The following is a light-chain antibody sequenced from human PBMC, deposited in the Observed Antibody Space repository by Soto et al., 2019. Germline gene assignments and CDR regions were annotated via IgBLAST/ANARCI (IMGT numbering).Light chain of an antibody. V-gene: IGLV2-14*01. J-gene: IGLJ1*01. CDR1: SSDVGGYNY. CDR3: NSYTSSSTLYV. CDR2: EVS. Sequence: QPASVSGSPGQSITISCTGTSSDVGGYNYVSWYQQHPGKAPKLMIYEVSNRPSGVSNRFSGSKSGNTASLTISGLQAEDEADYYCNSYTSSSTLYVFGTGTKVTVL.